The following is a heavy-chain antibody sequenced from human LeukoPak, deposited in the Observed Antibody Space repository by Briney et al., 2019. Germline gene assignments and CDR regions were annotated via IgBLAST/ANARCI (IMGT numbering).Heavy chain of an antibody. CDR3: ARERWSTYYFDY. J-gene: IGHJ4*02. Sequence: PGGSLRPSCAASGFTFSSYAMHWVRQAPGKGLEWVAVISYDGSNKYYADSVKGRFTISRDNSKNTLYLQMNSLRAEDTAVYYCARERWSTYYFDYWGQGTLVTVSS. CDR2: ISYDGSNK. CDR1: GFTFSSYA. D-gene: IGHD2-15*01. V-gene: IGHV3-30*04.